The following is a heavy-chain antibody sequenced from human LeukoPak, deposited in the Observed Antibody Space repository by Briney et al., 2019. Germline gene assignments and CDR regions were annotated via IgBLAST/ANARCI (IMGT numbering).Heavy chain of an antibody. V-gene: IGHV4-34*01. CDR2: INHSGST. D-gene: IGHD6-13*01. CDR1: GGSFSGYY. Sequence: SETLSLTCAVYGGSFSGYYWSWIRQPPGKGLEWIGEINHSGSTNYNPSLKSRVTISVDTSKNQFSLKLSSVTAADTAVYYCARDRGSWYLFDYWGQGTLVTVSS. J-gene: IGHJ4*02. CDR3: ARDRGSWYLFDY.